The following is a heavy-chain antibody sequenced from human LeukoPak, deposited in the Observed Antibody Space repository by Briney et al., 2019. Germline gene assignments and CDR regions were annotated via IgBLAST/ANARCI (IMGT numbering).Heavy chain of an antibody. D-gene: IGHD2-2*01. CDR3: AKRYCSSTSCSARFDY. CDR1: GFTFSSYA. V-gene: IGHV3-23*01. J-gene: IGHJ4*02. CDR2: ISGSGGST. Sequence: SGGPLRLSCAASGFTFSSYAMSWVRQAPGKGLEWVSAISGSGGSTYYADSVKGRFTISRDNSKNTLYLQMNSLRAEDTAVYYCAKRYCSSTSCSARFDYWGQGTLVTVSS.